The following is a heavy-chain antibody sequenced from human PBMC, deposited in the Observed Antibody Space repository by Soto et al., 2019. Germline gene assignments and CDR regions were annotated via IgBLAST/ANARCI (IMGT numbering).Heavy chain of an antibody. CDR1: GFPFTTYG. D-gene: IGHD3-10*01. CDR2: ISYDGSNK. CDR3: VGGQSYFDY. J-gene: IGHJ4*02. V-gene: IGHV3-30*03. Sequence: QVQLVESGGGVVQPGRSLRLSCAASGFPFTTYGMHWVREGPGKGLEWVAVISYDGSNKYYADSVKGRFTISRDNSKNTLCLQMNRLRPEDTALYYCVGGQSYFDYRGQGTLVIVSS.